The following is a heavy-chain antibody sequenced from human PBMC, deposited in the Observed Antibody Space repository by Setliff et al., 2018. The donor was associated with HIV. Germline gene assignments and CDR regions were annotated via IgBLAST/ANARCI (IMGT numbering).Heavy chain of an antibody. CDR1: GVSITSGGYY. CDR2: VYISGTT. Sequence: PSETLSLTCTVSGVSITSGGYYWSWIRQPAGKRLEWIGRVYISGTTHYNPSLKSRVTIKLDMSKSQLSLFLTSVTAADTAVYYCAREKNDYGSQNWLDPWGQGTQVTVSS. CDR3: AREKNDYGSQNWLDP. V-gene: IGHV4-61*02. J-gene: IGHJ5*02. D-gene: IGHD4-17*01.